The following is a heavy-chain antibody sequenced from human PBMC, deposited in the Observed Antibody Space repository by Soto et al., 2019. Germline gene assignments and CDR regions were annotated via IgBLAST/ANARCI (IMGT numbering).Heavy chain of an antibody. CDR1: GGTFSSYA. CDR2: IIPIFGTA. J-gene: IGHJ6*02. CDR3: ARGNYYEENYYGMDV. Sequence: WASVKVSCKASGGTFSSYAISWVRQAPGQGLEWMGGIIPIFGTANYAQKFQGRVTITADESTSTAYMELSSLRSEDTAVYYCARGNYYEENYYGMDVWGQGTTVTVSS. V-gene: IGHV1-69*13. D-gene: IGHD3-22*01.